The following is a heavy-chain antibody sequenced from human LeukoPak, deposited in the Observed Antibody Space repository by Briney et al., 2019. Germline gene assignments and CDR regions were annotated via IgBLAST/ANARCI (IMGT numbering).Heavy chain of an antibody. V-gene: IGHV3-30-3*01. CDR2: ISYDGSNK. J-gene: IGHJ4*02. CDR1: GFAFSSYA. D-gene: IGHD1-26*01. Sequence: GGSLRLSCAASGFAFSSYAMHWVRQAPGKGLEWVAVISYDGSNKYHADSVKGRFTISRDNSKNTLYLQMNSLRAEDTAVYYCAREVRISGFDYWGQGTLVTVSS. CDR3: AREVRISGFDY.